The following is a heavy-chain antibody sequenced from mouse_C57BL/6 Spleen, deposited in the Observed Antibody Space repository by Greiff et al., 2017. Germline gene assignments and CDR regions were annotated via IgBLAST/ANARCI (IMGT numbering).Heavy chain of an antibody. CDR2: IDPSDSYT. J-gene: IGHJ2*01. Sequence: VQLQQPGAELVRPGTSVKLSCKASGYTFTSYWMHWVKQRPGQGLEWIGVIDPSDSYTNYNQKFKGKATLTVDTSSSTAYMQLSSLTSEDSAVYYGSRSDDYDPYDFDYWGQGTTLTVSS. CDR1: GYTFTSYW. V-gene: IGHV1-59*01. CDR3: SRSDDYDPYDFDY. D-gene: IGHD2-4*01.